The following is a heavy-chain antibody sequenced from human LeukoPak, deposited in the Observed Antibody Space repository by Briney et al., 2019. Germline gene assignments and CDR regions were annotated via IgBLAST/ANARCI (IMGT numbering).Heavy chain of an antibody. J-gene: IGHJ4*02. CDR1: GFGFSSYD. CDR3: ARDLNREDFDY. CDR2: IWLDGSAT. V-gene: IGHV3-33*01. Sequence: GKSLRLSCAASGFGFSSYDMHWVRQAPGKGLEWVAIIWLDGSATYYGDSVKGRFTISRGNSNNTLYLQMNSLRVEDTAVYYCARDLNREDFDYWGQGTLVVVSS. D-gene: IGHD1-14*01.